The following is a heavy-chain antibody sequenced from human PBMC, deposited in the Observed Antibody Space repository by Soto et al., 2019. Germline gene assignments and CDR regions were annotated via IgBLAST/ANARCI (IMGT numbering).Heavy chain of an antibody. CDR2: IIPIFGTA. CDR3: ARPFSTIAARGYFDY. J-gene: IGHJ4*02. V-gene: IGHV1-69*13. D-gene: IGHD6-6*01. CDR1: GGTFSSYA. Sequence: SVKVSCKASGGTFSSYAISWVRQAPGQGLEWMGGIIPIFGTANYAQKFQGRVTITADESTSTAYMELSSLRSEDTAVYYSARPFSTIAARGYFDYWGRGTRFTVSS.